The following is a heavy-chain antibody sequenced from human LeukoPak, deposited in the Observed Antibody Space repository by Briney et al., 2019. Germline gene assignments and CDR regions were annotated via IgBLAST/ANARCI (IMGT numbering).Heavy chain of an antibody. CDR2: INPNSGGT. J-gene: IGHJ4*02. Sequence: ASVKVSCKASVYTFTAYYMHWVRQSPGQGLECMRRINPNSGGTNYAQKFQGRVTMTRDTSISTAYMELTRLRSDDTAVYYCATLWEASMVTKGNWGQGTLVTVSS. CDR1: VYTFTAYY. CDR3: ATLWEASMVTKGN. V-gene: IGHV1-2*06. D-gene: IGHD3-10*01.